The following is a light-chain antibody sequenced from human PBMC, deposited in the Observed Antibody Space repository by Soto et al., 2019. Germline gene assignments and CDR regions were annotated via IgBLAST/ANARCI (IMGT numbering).Light chain of an antibody. J-gene: IGKJ1*01. Sequence: VLTQSPGSLSFSPGDSVTLSCRASQRVSSGYLAWYQQRRGQSPRLLIYGASSRATGTPARFSGGGSGTHFTLTISRLEPEDFAVYYCQQYGASPTFGQGTRVEIK. CDR2: GAS. V-gene: IGKV3-20*01. CDR1: QRVSSGY. CDR3: QQYGASPT.